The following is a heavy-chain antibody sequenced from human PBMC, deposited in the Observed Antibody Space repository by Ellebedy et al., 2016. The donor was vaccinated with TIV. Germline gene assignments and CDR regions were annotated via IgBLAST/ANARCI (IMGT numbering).Heavy chain of an antibody. Sequence: MPSETLSLTCAVYGGSFSGYYWSWIRQPPGKGLEWIGEINHSGSTNYNPSLKSRVTISVDTSKNQFSLKLSSVTAADTAVYYCARSGRVVVVAATLKQRASRYFNLWGRGTLVTVSS. J-gene: IGHJ2*01. V-gene: IGHV4-34*01. CDR3: ARSGRVVVVAATLKQRASRYFNL. CDR1: GGSFSGYY. CDR2: INHSGST. D-gene: IGHD2-15*01.